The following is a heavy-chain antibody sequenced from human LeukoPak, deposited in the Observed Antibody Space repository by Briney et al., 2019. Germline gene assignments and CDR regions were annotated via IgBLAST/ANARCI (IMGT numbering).Heavy chain of an antibody. J-gene: IGHJ5*02. CDR1: GGTFSSYA. CDR2: IIPIFGTA. CDR3: AREGGSIDWFDP. D-gene: IGHD3-16*01. Sequence: SVKVSCKASGGTFSSYAISWVRQAPGQGLEWMGGIIPIFGTANYAQKFQGRVTITADESTSTAYMELSSLRSEDTAVYYCAREGGSIDWFDPWGQGTLVTVSS. V-gene: IGHV1-69*13.